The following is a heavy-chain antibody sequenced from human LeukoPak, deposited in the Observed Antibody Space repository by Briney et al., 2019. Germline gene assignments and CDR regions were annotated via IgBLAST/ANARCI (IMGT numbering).Heavy chain of an antibody. J-gene: IGHJ5*02. Sequence: SETLSLTRAVYGGSFSGYYWSWIRQPPGKGLEWIGEINHSGSTNYNPSLKSRVTISVDTSKNQFSLKLSSVTAADTAVYYCARYIVVVVAATRANWFDPWGQGTLVTVSS. CDR3: ARYIVVVVAATRANWFDP. D-gene: IGHD2-15*01. V-gene: IGHV4-34*01. CDR1: GGSFSGYY. CDR2: INHSGST.